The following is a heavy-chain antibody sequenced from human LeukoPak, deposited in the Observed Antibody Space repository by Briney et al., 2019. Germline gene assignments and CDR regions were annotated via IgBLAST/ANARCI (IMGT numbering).Heavy chain of an antibody. CDR3: AKDLQWLRLEVYYYGMDV. V-gene: IGHV3-30-3*01. CDR2: ISSEGTNK. Sequence: GGSLRLSCAASGFTFSRYALHWVRQAPGKGLEWVALISSEGTNKYHADSVKGRFTISRDNSKNTLYLQMNSLRAEDTAVYYCAKDLQWLRLEVYYYGMDVWGQGTTVTVSS. D-gene: IGHD5-12*01. CDR1: GFTFSRYA. J-gene: IGHJ6*02.